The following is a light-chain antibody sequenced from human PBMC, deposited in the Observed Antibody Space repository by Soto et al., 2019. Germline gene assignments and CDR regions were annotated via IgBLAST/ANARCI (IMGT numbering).Light chain of an antibody. Sequence: QSALTQPASVSGSPGQSITISCTGTSSDVGGYNYVSWYQHHPGKAPKLIIYNVSNRPSGVSNRFSGSKSGNTASLTISGLQDEDEGHYCCCSFTSSNTVLFGGGTKVTVL. CDR1: SSDVGGYNY. V-gene: IGLV2-14*03. J-gene: IGLJ2*01. CDR3: CSFTSSNTVL. CDR2: NVS.